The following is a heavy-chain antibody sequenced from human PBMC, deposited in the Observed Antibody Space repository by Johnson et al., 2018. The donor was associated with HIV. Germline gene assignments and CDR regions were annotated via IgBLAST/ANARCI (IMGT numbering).Heavy chain of an antibody. V-gene: IGHV3-13*01. Sequence: VQLVESGGGLVQPGGSLRLSCAASGFTFSSYDMHWVRQATGKGLEWVSAIGTAGDTYYPGSVKGRFTISRENAKNSLYLKMNSLRAGETAVYYCARGDCSGGSCYLLLGAFDIWGQGTMVTVSS. J-gene: IGHJ3*02. CDR2: IGTAGDT. D-gene: IGHD2-15*01. CDR1: GFTFSSYD. CDR3: ARGDCSGGSCYLLLGAFDI.